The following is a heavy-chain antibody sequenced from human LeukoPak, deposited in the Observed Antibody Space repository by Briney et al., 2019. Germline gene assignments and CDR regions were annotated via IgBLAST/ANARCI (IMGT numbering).Heavy chain of an antibody. V-gene: IGHV1-18*01. J-gene: IGHJ4*02. CDR1: GYTFTSYG. CDR2: ISAYNGIT. Sequence: GASVKVSCKASGYTFTSYGISWVRQAPGQGLEWMGWISAYNGITNYAQKLQGRVTMTTDTSTSTAYMELRSLRSDDTAVYYCARRYCSSTSCSLYYFDYWGQGTLVTVSS. D-gene: IGHD2-2*01. CDR3: ARRYCSSTSCSLYYFDY.